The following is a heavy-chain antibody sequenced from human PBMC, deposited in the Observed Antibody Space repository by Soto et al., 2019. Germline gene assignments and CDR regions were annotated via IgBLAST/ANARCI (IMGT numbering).Heavy chain of an antibody. CDR3: ATLRPDVVVVGALYLDH. Sequence: SETLSLTGTISGGSVSSGTYHWSWIRQPPGKGLEWSGYIYYSGSTNYNPSLKSRVTISVDSSNNQFSLKLSSVTAADTAVYSSATLRPDVVVVGALYLDHCRQGTLITVSS. D-gene: IGHD2-2*01. V-gene: IGHV4-61*01. J-gene: IGHJ4*02. CDR1: GGSVSSGTYH. CDR2: IYYSGST.